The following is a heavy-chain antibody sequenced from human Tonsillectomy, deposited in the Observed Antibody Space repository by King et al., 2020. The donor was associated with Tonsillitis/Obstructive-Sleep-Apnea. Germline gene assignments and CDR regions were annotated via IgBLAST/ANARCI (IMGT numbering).Heavy chain of an antibody. D-gene: IGHD6-13*01. J-gene: IGHJ4*02. Sequence: QLQESGPGLVKPSETLSLTCTVSGGSISSTSYYWGWIRQPPGKGLEWIGSIYYSGSTYYNPSLKSRVTISVDTSKNQFSLKLSSVTAADTAVYYCARQTYSSTDFDYWGQGTLVTVSS. CDR3: ARQTYSSTDFDY. V-gene: IGHV4-39*01. CDR1: GGSISSTSYY. CDR2: IYYSGST.